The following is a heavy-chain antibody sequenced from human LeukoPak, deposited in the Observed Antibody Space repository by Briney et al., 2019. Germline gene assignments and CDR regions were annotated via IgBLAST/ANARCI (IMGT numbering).Heavy chain of an antibody. CDR3: ARGYSSSSLMLDY. CDR2: IYYSGGT. J-gene: IGHJ4*02. CDR1: GGSISSHF. Sequence: SESLCLTCTVSGGSISSHFWSWIWQPPGEGLGWSGYIYYSGGTNYNPSLKSRVTISVGTSKNKFSLKPSSVTAAATAVYYCARGYSSSSLMLDYWGQGTLVTVSS. D-gene: IGHD6-6*01. V-gene: IGHV4-59*11.